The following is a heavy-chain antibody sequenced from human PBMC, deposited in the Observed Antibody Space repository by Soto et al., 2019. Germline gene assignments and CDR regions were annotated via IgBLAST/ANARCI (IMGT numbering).Heavy chain of an antibody. CDR1: GGSISSYY. D-gene: IGHD6-13*01. CDR2: IYYSGST. V-gene: IGHV4-59*01. J-gene: IGHJ5*02. Sequence: SETLSLTCSVSGGSISSYYWSWIRQPPGKGLEWIGYIYYSGSTNYNPSLKSRVTISVDTSKNQFSLKLSSVTAADTAVYYCARAASSSWQDNWFDPWGQGTLVTVSS. CDR3: ARAASSSWQDNWFDP.